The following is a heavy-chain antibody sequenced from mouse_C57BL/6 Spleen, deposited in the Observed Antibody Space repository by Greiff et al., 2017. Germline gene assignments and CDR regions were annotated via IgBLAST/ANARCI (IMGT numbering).Heavy chain of an antibody. CDR1: GFTFSDYY. CDR2: ISNGGGST. J-gene: IGHJ4*01. Sequence: DVKLVESGGGLVQPGGSLKLSCAASGFTFSDYYMYWVRQTPEKRLEWVAYISNGGGSTYYPDTVKGRFTISRDNAKNTLYLQMSCLKSEDTAMYYCARRGLRRGEYYAMDYWGQGTSVTVSS. V-gene: IGHV5-12*01. D-gene: IGHD2-4*01. CDR3: ARRGLRRGEYYAMDY.